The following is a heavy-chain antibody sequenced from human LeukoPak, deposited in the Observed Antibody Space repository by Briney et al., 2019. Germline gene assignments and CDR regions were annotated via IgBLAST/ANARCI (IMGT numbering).Heavy chain of an antibody. CDR1: GVSISSYY. D-gene: IGHD4-17*01. CDR3: ARHGDDYGDYGSDP. CDR2: IYYSGST. Sequence: IPSETLSLTCTVSGVSISSYYWSWIRQPPGKGLEWIRYIYYSGSTNYNPSLKSRVTISVDTSKNQFSLKLSSVTAADTAVYYCARHGDDYGDYGSDPWGQGTLVTVSS. V-gene: IGHV4-59*08. J-gene: IGHJ5*02.